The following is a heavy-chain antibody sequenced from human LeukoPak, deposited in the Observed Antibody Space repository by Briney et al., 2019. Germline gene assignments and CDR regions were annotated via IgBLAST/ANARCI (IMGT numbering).Heavy chain of an antibody. Sequence: GGSLRLSCAASGFTFSSYAMRWVRQAPGKGVEWVSAISGSGGSTYYADSVKGRFTISRDTSKNTLYLKMNSVTAEDTAVYYCAKDTVCSLENYYRSGWFDPWGQGTLVTVSS. CDR1: GFTFSSYA. V-gene: IGHV3-23*01. CDR2: ISGSGGST. J-gene: IGHJ5*02. D-gene: IGHD3-10*01. CDR3: AKDTVCSLENYYRSGWFDP.